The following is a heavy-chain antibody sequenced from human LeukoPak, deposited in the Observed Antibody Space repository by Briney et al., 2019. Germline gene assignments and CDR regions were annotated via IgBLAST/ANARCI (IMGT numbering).Heavy chain of an antibody. V-gene: IGHV1-8*01. CDR2: MNPGSGNT. CDR1: GYTFTSYD. CDR3: ARAVGSYTMFDP. J-gene: IGHJ5*02. Sequence: GASVKVSCKASGYTFTSYDINWVQQATGQGLEWMGWMNPGSGNTGYAQKFQGRVTMTRNTFISTAYMELSSLRSEDTAVYYCARAVGSYTMFDPWGQGTLVTVSS. D-gene: IGHD3-10*01.